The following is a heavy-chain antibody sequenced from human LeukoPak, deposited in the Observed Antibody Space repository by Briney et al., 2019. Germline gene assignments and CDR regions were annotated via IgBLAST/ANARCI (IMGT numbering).Heavy chain of an antibody. D-gene: IGHD3-10*01. Sequence: GRSLRLSCAASGFSFSSYAMHWVRQAPGKGLEWVAVISYDGSNKYYADSVKGRFTISRDNSKNTLYLQMNSLRAEDTAVYYCAREKPYYYGSGSYYNSHYYYYMDVWGKGTTVTVSS. CDR3: AREKPYYYGSGSYYNSHYYYYMDV. V-gene: IGHV3-30*14. J-gene: IGHJ6*03. CDR1: GFSFSSYA. CDR2: ISYDGSNK.